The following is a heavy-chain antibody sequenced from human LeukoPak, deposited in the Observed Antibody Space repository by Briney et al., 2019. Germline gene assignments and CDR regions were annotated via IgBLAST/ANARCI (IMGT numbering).Heavy chain of an antibody. CDR2: INPYSGDT. CDR1: GYTFTGYH. J-gene: IGHJ4*02. Sequence: GASVKVSCKASGYTFTGYHIHWVRQAPGQGLEWMGRINPYSGDTNFAQKFQGRVTMTRDTSITTAYMDLSSRTPDDTAVYFCARDQGSLTRSWYTGYWGQGTQVTVSS. V-gene: IGHV1-2*06. D-gene: IGHD6-13*01. CDR3: ARDQGSLTRSWYTGY.